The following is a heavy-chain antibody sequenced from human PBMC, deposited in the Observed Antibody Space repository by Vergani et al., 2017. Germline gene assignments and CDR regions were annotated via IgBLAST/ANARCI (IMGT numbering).Heavy chain of an antibody. CDR1: GFTFNQYG. J-gene: IGHJ3*02. CDR3: ARPSAPGDYDALDI. Sequence: QVQLVESGGGVVQPGRSLRLSCAAYGFTFNQYGMHWVRQAPGKGLEWVAVTWYDGNNKQYADSVKGRFTISRDNSKSTMYLQMNSLRAEDTAVYHCARPSAPGDYDALDIWGQGTMVTVSS. CDR2: TWYDGNNK. D-gene: IGHD4-17*01. V-gene: IGHV3-33*01.